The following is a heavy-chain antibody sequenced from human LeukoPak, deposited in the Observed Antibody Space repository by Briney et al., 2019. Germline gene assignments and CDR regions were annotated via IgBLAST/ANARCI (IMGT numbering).Heavy chain of an antibody. CDR1: GYSFTSYW. V-gene: IGHV5-51*01. CDR3: ARQTTFDV. Sequence: GESLKISCKGPGYSFTSYWINWGRQMPGKGLEWMGIIFPSDSDTRYSPSFQGQVTMSVDKSSNTAYLQWSTVKASDTAMYYCARQTTFDVWGQGTMVTVSS. J-gene: IGHJ3*01. CDR2: IFPSDSDT. D-gene: IGHD4-11*01.